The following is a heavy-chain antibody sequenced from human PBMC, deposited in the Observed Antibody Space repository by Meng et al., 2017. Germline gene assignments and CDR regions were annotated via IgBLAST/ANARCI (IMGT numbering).Heavy chain of an antibody. CDR1: GFTVSSNY. CDR3: ARVRRQGVWYFDL. CDR2: IYSGGST. Sequence: GESLKISCAASGFTVSSNYMSWVRQAPGKGLEWVSVIYSGGSTYYADSVKGRFTISRDNSKNTLYLQMNSLGAEDTAVYYCARVRRQGVWYFDLWGLGTLVTVSS. J-gene: IGHJ2*01. V-gene: IGHV3-53*01. D-gene: IGHD3-16*01.